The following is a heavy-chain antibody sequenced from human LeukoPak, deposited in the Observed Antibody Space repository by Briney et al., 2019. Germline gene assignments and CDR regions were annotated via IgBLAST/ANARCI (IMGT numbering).Heavy chain of an antibody. Sequence: ASVKVSCKASGYTFTSYDINWVRQATGQGLEWMGWMNPNSGNTGYAQKFQARVTITRNTSISTAYMELSSLRSEDTAVYYCARGNYYGSGSYFEAFDIWGQGTMVTVSS. J-gene: IGHJ3*02. CDR2: MNPNSGNT. CDR3: ARGNYYGSGSYFEAFDI. CDR1: GYTFTSYD. D-gene: IGHD3-10*01. V-gene: IGHV1-8*03.